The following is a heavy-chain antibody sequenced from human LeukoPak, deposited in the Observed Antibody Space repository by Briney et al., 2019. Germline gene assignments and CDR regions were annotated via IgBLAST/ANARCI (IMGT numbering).Heavy chain of an antibody. CDR1: GYTLTELS. V-gene: IGHV1-24*01. Sequence: ASVKVSCKVSGYTLTELSMHWVRQAPGKGLEWMGGFDPEDGETIYAQKFQGRVTMTEDTSTDTAYMELSSLRSEETAVYYCATGNWRRWFGEPPFDYWGQGTLVTVSS. D-gene: IGHD3-10*01. CDR3: ATGNWRRWFGEPPFDY. J-gene: IGHJ4*02. CDR2: FDPEDGET.